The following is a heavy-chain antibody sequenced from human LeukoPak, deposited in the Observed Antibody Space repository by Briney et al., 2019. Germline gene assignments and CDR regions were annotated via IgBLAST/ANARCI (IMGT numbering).Heavy chain of an antibody. CDR1: GGSFSGYY. Sequence: PSETLSLTRAVYGGSFSGYYWSWIRQPPGKGLEWIGEINHSGSTNYNPSLKSRVTISVDTSKNQFSLKLSSVTAADTAVYYCARHPHVLRYFDWLLYFDYWGQGTLVTVSS. CDR2: INHSGST. CDR3: ARHPHVLRYFDWLLYFDY. J-gene: IGHJ4*02. V-gene: IGHV4-34*01. D-gene: IGHD3-9*01.